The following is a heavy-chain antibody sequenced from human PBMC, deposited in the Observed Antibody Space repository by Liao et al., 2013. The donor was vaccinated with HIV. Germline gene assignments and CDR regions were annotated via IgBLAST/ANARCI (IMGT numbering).Heavy chain of an antibody. D-gene: IGHD3-3*01. J-gene: IGHJ4*02. CDR2: INDSGST. CDR1: GGSFSGYY. V-gene: IGHV4-34*01. CDR3: ARGGRIFGAFPLRY. Sequence: QVQLQQWGAGLLKPSETLSLTCAVYGGSFSGYYWSWIRQPPGKGLEWIGEINDSGSTNYNPSLKSRVTISVDTSKNQFSLKLSSVTAADTAVYYCARGGRIFGAFPLRYWGQGTLVTVSS.